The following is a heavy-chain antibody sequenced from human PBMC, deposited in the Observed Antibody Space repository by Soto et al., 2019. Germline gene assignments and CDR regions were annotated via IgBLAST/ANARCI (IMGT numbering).Heavy chain of an antibody. CDR3: ARTDYYDSSVFDY. V-gene: IGHV1-18*01. D-gene: IGHD3-22*01. J-gene: IGHJ4*02. CDR1: GYTFTNYG. CDR2: INPYNGNT. Sequence: ASVKVSCKASGYTFTNYGITWVRQTPGQGFEWMGWINPYNGNTNYAQNLQGRVTMTTDTSTSTAYMELSSLRSDDTAVYYCARTDYYDSSVFDYWGQGTLVTVSS.